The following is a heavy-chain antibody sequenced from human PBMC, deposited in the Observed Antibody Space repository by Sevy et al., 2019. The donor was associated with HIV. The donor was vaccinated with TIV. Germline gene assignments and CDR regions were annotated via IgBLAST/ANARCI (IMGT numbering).Heavy chain of an antibody. CDR1: GFTFSRNA. D-gene: IGHD3-10*01. Sequence: GGSLRLSCAASGFTFSRNAMSWVRQAPGKGLEWVANIRQDGSEKYYVDSVRGRFTISRDNAKNSLFLQLNSLRADDTAIYYCAKSYFGSGTSYGMDLWGRGTTVTVSS. CDR3: AKSYFGSGTSYGMDL. CDR2: IRQDGSEK. V-gene: IGHV3-7*01. J-gene: IGHJ6*02.